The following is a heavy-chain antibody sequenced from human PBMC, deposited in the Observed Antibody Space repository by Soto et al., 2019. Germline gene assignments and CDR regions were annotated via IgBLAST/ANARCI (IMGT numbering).Heavy chain of an antibody. CDR3: AKEVGEPPIVDY. J-gene: IGHJ4*02. CDR2: ISGSGGST. D-gene: IGHD1-26*01. CDR1: GFTFSSYA. V-gene: IGHV3-23*01. Sequence: EVQLLESGGGLVQPGGSLRLSWAASGFTFSSYAMSWVRQAQGKGLEWVSAISGSGGSTYYADSVKGRFTISRDNSKNALYRQMNSLRAEEPAVYYGAKEVGEPPIVDYWGQGTLVTVSS.